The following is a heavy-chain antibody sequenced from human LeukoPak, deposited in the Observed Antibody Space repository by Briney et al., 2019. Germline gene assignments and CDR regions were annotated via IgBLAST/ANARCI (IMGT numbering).Heavy chain of an antibody. CDR2: IYTSGST. CDR1: GGSISSGSYY. J-gene: IGHJ5*02. V-gene: IGHV4-61*02. D-gene: IGHD6-13*01. CDR3: ARDGGIAAAGMETKFDP. Sequence: KPSETLSLTCTVSGGSISSGSYYWSWIRQPAGKGLEWIGRIYTSGSTNYNPSLKSRVTISVDTSKNQFSLKLSSVTAADTAVYYCARDGGIAAAGMETKFDPWGQGTLVTVSS.